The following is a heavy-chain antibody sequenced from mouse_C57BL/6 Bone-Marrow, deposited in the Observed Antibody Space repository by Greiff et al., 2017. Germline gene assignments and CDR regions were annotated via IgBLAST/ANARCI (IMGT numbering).Heavy chain of an antibody. CDR1: GYSFTGYY. D-gene: IGHD2-5*01. J-gene: IGHJ2*01. Sequence: DVKLVESGPELVKPGASVKISCKASGYSFTGYYMNWVKQSPEKSLEWIGEINPSTGGTTYNQKFKAKATLTVDKSSSTAYMQLKSLTSEDSAVYYCARRGYSNYRFDYWGQGTTLTVSS. V-gene: IGHV1-42*01. CDR3: ARRGYSNYRFDY. CDR2: INPSTGGT.